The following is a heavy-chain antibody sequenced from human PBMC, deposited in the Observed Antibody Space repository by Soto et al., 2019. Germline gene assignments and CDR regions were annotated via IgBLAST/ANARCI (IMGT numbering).Heavy chain of an antibody. J-gene: IGHJ2*01. CDR1: GGSISSSSYY. V-gene: IGHV4-39*01. CDR3: ARPRYGGNSWYFDL. CDR2: IYYSGST. Sequence: QLQLQESGPGLVKPSETLSLTCTVSGGSISSSSYYWGWIRQPPGKGLEWIGSIYYSGSTYYNPSLTWRVTISVDTSKNQFSLKLSSVTAADTAVYYCARPRYGGNSWYFDLWGRGTLVTVSS. D-gene: IGHD2-21*02.